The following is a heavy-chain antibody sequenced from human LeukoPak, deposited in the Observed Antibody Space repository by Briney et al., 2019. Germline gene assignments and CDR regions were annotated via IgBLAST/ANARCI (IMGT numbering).Heavy chain of an antibody. CDR3: ARHRRGYCSSTSCDAFDI. CDR2: IYPGDSDT. CDR1: GYSFTSYW. J-gene: IGHJ3*02. V-gene: IGHV5-51*01. Sequence: GESLKISCKGSGYSFTSYWIGWVRQMPGKGLEWMGIIYPGDSDTRYSPSFQGQVTISADKSISTAYLQWSSLKASDTAMYYCARHRRGYCSSTSCDAFDIWGQGTMVTVSS. D-gene: IGHD2-2*01.